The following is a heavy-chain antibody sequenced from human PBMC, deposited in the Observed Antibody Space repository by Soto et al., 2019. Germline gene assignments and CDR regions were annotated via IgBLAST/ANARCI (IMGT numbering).Heavy chain of an antibody. J-gene: IGHJ4*02. Sequence: PVESLKISCSGSGYTCTSYWIAWVRQRPWKGLEWLGIIYPGDSDTRYSPSFQGQVTISADKSTNTAYLQWSSLKASDTAMYYCARQSCFGGACYSFLPFDYCGLGTQVTVSS. D-gene: IGHD2-15*01. V-gene: IGHV5-51*01. CDR1: GYTCTSYW. CDR2: IYPGDSDT. CDR3: ARQSCFGGACYSFLPFDY.